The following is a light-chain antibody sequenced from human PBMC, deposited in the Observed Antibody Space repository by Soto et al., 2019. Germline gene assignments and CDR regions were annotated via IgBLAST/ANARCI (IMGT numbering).Light chain of an antibody. J-gene: IGLJ2*01. V-gene: IGLV2-14*03. CDR1: SSDVGGYNY. CDR3: CSYTSSRTVI. CDR2: DVS. Sequence: QSALTQPASVSGSPGQSITISCTGTSSDVGGYNYVSWYQQHPGKAPKLMIYDVSNRPSGVSNRFSDSKSDNTASLTISELQAEDEADYYCCSYTSSRTVIFGGGTKLTLL.